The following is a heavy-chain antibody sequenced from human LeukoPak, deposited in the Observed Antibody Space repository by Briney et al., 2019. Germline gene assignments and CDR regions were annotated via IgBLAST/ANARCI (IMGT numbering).Heavy chain of an antibody. V-gene: IGHV3-7*03. Sequence: GGSLRLSCAGSGFNYYSYWMTWVRQAPGKGLEWVASVNQDGSEKYYVDSVKGRFTISRDNAKNSLYLQMNSLRAEDTAVYYCARGPYFDYWGQGTLVTVSS. CDR3: ARGPYFDY. CDR2: VNQDGSEK. CDR1: GFNYYSYW. J-gene: IGHJ4*02.